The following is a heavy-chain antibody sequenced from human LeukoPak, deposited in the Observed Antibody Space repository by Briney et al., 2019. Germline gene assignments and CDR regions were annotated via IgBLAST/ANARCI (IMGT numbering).Heavy chain of an antibody. Sequence: PGGSLRLSCAASGFTFSSYEMNWVRQAPGKGLEWVSSISSSSSYIYYADSVKGRFTISRDNAKNTLYLQMNSLRAEDTAVYYCARVREVFDILTGSRWWDFDYWGQGTLVTVSS. CDR3: ARVREVFDILTGSRWWDFDY. J-gene: IGHJ4*02. V-gene: IGHV3-21*01. CDR2: ISSSSSYI. CDR1: GFTFSSYE. D-gene: IGHD3-9*01.